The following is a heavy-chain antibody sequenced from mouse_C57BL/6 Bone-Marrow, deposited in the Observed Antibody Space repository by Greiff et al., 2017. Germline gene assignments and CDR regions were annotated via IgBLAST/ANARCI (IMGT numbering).Heavy chain of an antibody. D-gene: IGHD1-1*01. CDR2: IDPEDGDT. CDR1: GFTFTDYY. J-gene: IGHJ3*01. CDR3: ARALRSWFAY. V-gene: IGHV14-2*01. Sequence: VQLQQSGAELVKPGASVKLSCTASGFTFTDYYMHWVKQRTEQGLEWIGMIDPEDGDTKYDPKFQGKATITADTSSTTAYLQLSSLTSEDTAVYYCARALRSWFAYWGQGTPVTVSA.